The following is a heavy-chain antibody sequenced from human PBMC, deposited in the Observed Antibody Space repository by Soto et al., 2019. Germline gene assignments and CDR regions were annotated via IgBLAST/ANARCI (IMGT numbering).Heavy chain of an antibody. J-gene: IGHJ5*02. CDR1: GGTFSSYT. V-gene: IGHV1-69*02. D-gene: IGHD2-15*01. Sequence: QVQLVQSGPEVKKPWASVTVSCKASGGTFSSYTISWVRQAPGQGLEWVGRIIPILGIANYAQQFQGRVTSTPVNCKSKGHMELTSLCSDDTAVYCGSRGGGGRGASCYADNGWFDPWGHGSLVVVCS. CDR3: SRGGGGRGASCYADNGWFDP. CDR2: IIPILGIA.